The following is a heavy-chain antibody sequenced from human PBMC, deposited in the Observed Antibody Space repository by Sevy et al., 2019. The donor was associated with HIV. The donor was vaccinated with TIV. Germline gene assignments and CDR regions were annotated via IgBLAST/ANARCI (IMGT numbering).Heavy chain of an antibody. Sequence: GGTLRLSCAASGFPFSSYSFYWVRQAPGMGLEYVSAIGSVGETTLYASSVKGRFTMSRDNSKNTVVLQMGSLSSEGMGVYYCARDSGTYHAFELWGRGTMVPVSS. CDR1: GFPFSSYS. D-gene: IGHD1-26*01. J-gene: IGHJ3*01. CDR3: ARDSGTYHAFEL. CDR2: IGSVGETT. V-gene: IGHV3-64*01.